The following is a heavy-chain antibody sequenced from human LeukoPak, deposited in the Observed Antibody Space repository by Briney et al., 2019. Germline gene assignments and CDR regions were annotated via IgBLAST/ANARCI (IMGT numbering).Heavy chain of an antibody. V-gene: IGHV3-30*02. Sequence: GGSLRLSCAASGFTFSSYGMHWVRQAPGKGLEWVAFIRYDGSNKYYADSVKGRFTISRDNSKNTLYLQMNSLRAEDTAVYYCARDEGQQLVLYFDYWGQGTLVTVSS. CDR1: GFTFSSYG. D-gene: IGHD6-13*01. CDR3: ARDEGQQLVLYFDY. J-gene: IGHJ4*02. CDR2: IRYDGSNK.